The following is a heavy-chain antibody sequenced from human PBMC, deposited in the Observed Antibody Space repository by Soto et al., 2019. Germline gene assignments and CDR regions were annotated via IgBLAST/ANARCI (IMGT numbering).Heavy chain of an antibody. V-gene: IGHV4-39*01. Sequence: PSETLSLTCTVSGGSISSSSYYWGWIRQPPGKGLEWIGTIYYSGSTYYNPSLKSRVTISVDTSKNQFSLKLSSVTAADTAVYFCARYYGGKVLDFWGQG. CDR2: IYYSGST. CDR1: GGSISSSSYY. J-gene: IGHJ4*02. D-gene: IGHD4-17*01. CDR3: ARYYGGKVLDF.